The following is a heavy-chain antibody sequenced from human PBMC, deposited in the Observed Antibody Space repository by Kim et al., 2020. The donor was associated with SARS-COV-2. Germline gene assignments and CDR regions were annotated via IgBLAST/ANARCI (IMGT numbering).Heavy chain of an antibody. CDR1: GFTFSSYW. CDR3: ARGLWSGEDYYFDY. V-gene: IGHV3-7*01. J-gene: IGHJ4*02. Sequence: GGSLRLSCAASGFTFSSYWMSWVRQAPGKGLEWVANIKQDGSEKYYVDSVKGRFTISRDNDKHLLYLLINSTRAEDRAVYYCARGLWSGEDYYFDYWGRG. CDR2: IKQDGSEK. D-gene: IGHD3-10*01.